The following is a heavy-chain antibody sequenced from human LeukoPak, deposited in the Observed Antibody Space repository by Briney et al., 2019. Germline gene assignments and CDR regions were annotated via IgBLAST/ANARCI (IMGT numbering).Heavy chain of an antibody. CDR1: GFTFSSYA. CDR2: ISGSGGST. Sequence: AGGSLRLSCAASGFTFSSYAMSWVRQAPGKGLEWVSAISGSGGSTYYADSVKGRFTISRDNSKNTLYLQMNSLRAEDTAVYYCARRTWRDYYDSSGYPFDYWGQGTLVTVSS. J-gene: IGHJ4*02. V-gene: IGHV3-23*01. CDR3: ARRTWRDYYDSSGYPFDY. D-gene: IGHD3-22*01.